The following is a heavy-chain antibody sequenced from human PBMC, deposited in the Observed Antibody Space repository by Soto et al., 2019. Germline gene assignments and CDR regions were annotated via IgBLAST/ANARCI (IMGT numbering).Heavy chain of an antibody. CDR2: SRNEANDYNR. D-gene: IGHD2-2*01. Sequence: EQLVQSGGGLVHPGGSLRLSCVASGFTFSEYYMDWVRQAPGRGLEWIGRSRNEANDYNRDYAASVKGRFSVSRDDSKSSFFLQMKGLKTEDTAVYYCVRQGYCSSTSCFDAMDVWGQGTTVTVSS. V-gene: IGHV3-72*01. CDR3: VRQGYCSSTSCFDAMDV. CDR1: GFTFSEYY. J-gene: IGHJ6*02.